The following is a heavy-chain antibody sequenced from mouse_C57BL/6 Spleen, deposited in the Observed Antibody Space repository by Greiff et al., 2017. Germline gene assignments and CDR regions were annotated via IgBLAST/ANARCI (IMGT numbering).Heavy chain of an antibody. V-gene: IGHV10-1*01. CDR2: IRSKSNNYAT. Sequence: EVQLQESGGGLVQPKGSLKLSCAASGFSFNTYAMNWVRQAPGKGLEWVARIRSKSNNYATYYADSVKDRFTISRDDSESMLYLQMNNLKTEDTAMYYCVRQYYYAMDYWGQGTSVTVSS. CDR1: GFSFNTYA. J-gene: IGHJ4*01. CDR3: VRQYYYAMDY.